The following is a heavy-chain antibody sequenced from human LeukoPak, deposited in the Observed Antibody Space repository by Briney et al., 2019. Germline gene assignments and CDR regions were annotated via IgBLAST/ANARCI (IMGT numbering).Heavy chain of an antibody. Sequence: ASVKVSCKASGYTFTGCYMHWVRQAPGQGLEWMGWINPNSGGTNYAQKFQGRVTMTRDTSISTAYMELSRLRSDDTAVYYCARPFLSSSFHGSGAFDIWGQGTMVTVSS. CDR2: INPNSGGT. CDR3: ARPFLSSSFHGSGAFDI. J-gene: IGHJ3*02. D-gene: IGHD3-10*01. V-gene: IGHV1-2*02. CDR1: GYTFTGCY.